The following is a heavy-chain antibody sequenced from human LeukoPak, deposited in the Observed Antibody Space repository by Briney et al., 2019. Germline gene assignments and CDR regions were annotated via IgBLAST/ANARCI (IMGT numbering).Heavy chain of an antibody. J-gene: IGHJ4*02. Sequence: PETLSLTCTVAGGSTSSDYSSWVRQPPGKGREWVGEINHSGSTNYNPSLKSRVTISVDTSKNQFSLKLSSVTAADTAVYYCARVKASGGYLVFDYWGERTLVTVS. V-gene: IGHV4-34*01. CDR2: INHSGST. CDR3: ARVKASGGYLVFDY. D-gene: IGHD1-26*01. CDR1: GGSTSSDY.